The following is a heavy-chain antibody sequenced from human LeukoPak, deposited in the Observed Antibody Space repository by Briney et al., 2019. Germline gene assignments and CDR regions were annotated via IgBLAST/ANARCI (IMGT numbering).Heavy chain of an antibody. V-gene: IGHV3-74*01. D-gene: IGHD3-3*01. Sequence: GGSLRLSCAASGFDFSSNWMHWVRHAPGQGLVWVSRIKGDGISTNYADSVKGRFTISRNIAKNTLYLQMNSLRAEDTGVYYCAKDHYWSIDYWGRGTLVTVSS. CDR2: IKGDGIST. CDR1: GFDFSSNW. J-gene: IGHJ4*02. CDR3: AKDHYWSIDY.